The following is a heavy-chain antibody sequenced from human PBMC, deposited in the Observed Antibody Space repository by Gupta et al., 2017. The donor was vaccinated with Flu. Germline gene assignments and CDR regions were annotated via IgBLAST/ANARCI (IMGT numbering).Heavy chain of an antibody. CDR1: GFTFSSYG. Sequence: QVQLVESGGGVVQPGRSMRLSCAASGFTFSSYGMHWVRQAPGKGLEWVAVIWYDGSNKYYADSGKGRFTISRDNSKNTLYLKMNSLRAEDTYVYYCARDRSSWYGAFDYWGQGTLVTVSS. J-gene: IGHJ4*02. V-gene: IGHV3-33*01. D-gene: IGHD6-13*01. CDR2: IWYDGSNK. CDR3: ARDRSSWYGAFDY.